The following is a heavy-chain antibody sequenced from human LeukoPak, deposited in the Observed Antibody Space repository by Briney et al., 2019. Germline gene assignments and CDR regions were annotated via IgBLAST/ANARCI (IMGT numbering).Heavy chain of an antibody. J-gene: IGHJ4*02. CDR3: ARDLTD. V-gene: IGHV3-66*01. CDR2: IYSGGGS. CDR1: GFTVNNNY. D-gene: IGHD4-11*01. Sequence: PGGSLRLSCAASGFTVNNNYWVRQAPGKGLEWVSVIYSGGGSYYADSVKARFTISRDNSKNTLYLQMNSLRVEDTAVYYCARDLTDWGQGTLVTVSS.